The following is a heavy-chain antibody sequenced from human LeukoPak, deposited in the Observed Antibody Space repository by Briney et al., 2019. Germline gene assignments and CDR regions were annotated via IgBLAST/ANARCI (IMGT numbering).Heavy chain of an antibody. CDR2: IYYSGST. D-gene: IGHD2-21*01. CDR3: ASSVVIAISGAFDI. CDR1: GGSISSYY. Sequence: PSETLSLTCTVSGGSISSYYWSWIRQPPGKGLEWIGYIYYSGSTNYNPSLKSRVTISVDTSKNQFSLKLSSVTAADMAVYYCASSVVIAISGAFDIWGQGTMATVSS. V-gene: IGHV4-59*01. J-gene: IGHJ3*02.